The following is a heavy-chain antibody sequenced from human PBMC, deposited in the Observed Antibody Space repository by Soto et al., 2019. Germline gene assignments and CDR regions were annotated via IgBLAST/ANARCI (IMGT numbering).Heavy chain of an antibody. J-gene: IGHJ3*02. CDR2: TYYRSKWYN. CDR3: ARDRIAAAGTPSNAFDI. Sequence: QSQTLSLTCAISGDSVSSNSAAWNWIRRSPSRGLEWLGRTYYRSKWYNDYAVSVKSRITINPDTSKNQFSLQLNSVTPEDTAVYYCARDRIAAAGTPSNAFDIWGQGTMVTVSS. CDR1: GDSVSSNSAA. D-gene: IGHD6-13*01. V-gene: IGHV6-1*01.